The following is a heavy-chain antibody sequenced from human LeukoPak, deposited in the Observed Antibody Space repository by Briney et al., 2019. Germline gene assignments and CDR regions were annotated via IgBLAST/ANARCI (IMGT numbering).Heavy chain of an antibody. D-gene: IGHD3-10*01. Sequence: GGSLRLSCAASGFTFSTNAMSWVRQAPGKGLEWVSAISGSGGSTYYADSVKGRFTIPRDNSKNTLYLQMNSLRAEDTAVYYCAKVRWSSYYFDYWGQGTLVTVSS. J-gene: IGHJ4*02. CDR2: ISGSGGST. V-gene: IGHV3-23*01. CDR1: GFTFSTNA. CDR3: AKVRWSSYYFDY.